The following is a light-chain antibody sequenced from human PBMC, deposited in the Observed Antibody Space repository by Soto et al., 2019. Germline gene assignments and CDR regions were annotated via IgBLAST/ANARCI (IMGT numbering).Light chain of an antibody. Sequence: DIQMTQSPSSLSASVGDRVTVTCRASEVVGIYLNWYQQKPGKAPKLLIYDASHLETGVPSRFSGSGSVTDFTLTISSLQPEDAATYFSQQYDVAPMTFGPGTKVEI. J-gene: IGKJ3*01. CDR1: EVVGIY. V-gene: IGKV1-33*01. CDR3: QQYDVAPMT. CDR2: DAS.